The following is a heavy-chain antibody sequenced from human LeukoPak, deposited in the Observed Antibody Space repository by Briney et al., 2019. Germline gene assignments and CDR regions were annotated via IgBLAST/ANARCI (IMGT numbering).Heavy chain of an antibody. J-gene: IGHJ4*02. CDR1: GGSISSYY. CDR3: ATTSILTMVRGVFDY. CDR2: IYTSGST. Sequence: PSETLSLTCTVSGGSISSYYWSWIRQPAGKGLEWIGRIYTSGSTNYNPSLKSRVTMSVDTSKNQFSLKLSSVTAADTAVYYCATTSILTMVRGVFDYWGQGTLVTVSS. V-gene: IGHV4-4*07. D-gene: IGHD3-10*01.